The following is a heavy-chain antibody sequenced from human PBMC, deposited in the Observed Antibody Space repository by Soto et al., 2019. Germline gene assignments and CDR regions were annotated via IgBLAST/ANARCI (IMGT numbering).Heavy chain of an antibody. CDR1: GFTFSSYG. CDR3: AKYETYYYGSGALDY. D-gene: IGHD3-10*01. CDR2: TSYDGSNK. Sequence: GGSLRLSCAASGFTFSSYGMHWVRQAPGKGLEWVAVTSYDGSNKYYADSVKGRFTISRDNSKNTLYLQMNSLRAEDTAVYYCAKYETYYYGSGALDYWGQGTLVTVSS. J-gene: IGHJ4*02. V-gene: IGHV3-30*18.